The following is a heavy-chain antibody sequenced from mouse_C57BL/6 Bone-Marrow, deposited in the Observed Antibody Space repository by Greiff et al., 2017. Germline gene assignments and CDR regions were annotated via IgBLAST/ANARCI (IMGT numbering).Heavy chain of an antibody. Sequence: VQLQQSGPGLVQPSQSLSITCTVSGFSLTSYGVHWVRQSPGKGLEWLGVIWSGGSTDCNAAIISRLSISKDNSKSQVFFKMNSLQADDTAIYYCARPFFNWDTGARDYWDQGTSVTVSS. CDR1: GFSLTSYG. V-gene: IGHV2-2*01. CDR3: ARPFFNWDTGARDY. D-gene: IGHD4-1*01. CDR2: IWSGGST. J-gene: IGHJ4*01.